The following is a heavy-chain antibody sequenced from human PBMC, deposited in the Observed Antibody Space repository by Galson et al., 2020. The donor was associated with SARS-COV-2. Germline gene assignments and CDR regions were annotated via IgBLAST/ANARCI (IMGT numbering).Heavy chain of an antibody. CDR1: GFTFSSYS. J-gene: IGHJ4*02. CDR2: ITGSSRYM. Sequence: NSGGSLRLSCAASGFTFSSYSMNWFRQAPGKGLEWVSSITGSSRYMYYADPVKGRFTISRDNAKNSLYLQIDSLRADDTAVYYCARDKGIMFISEYFVYWGQGTLVAVSS. D-gene: IGHD2-21*01. CDR3: ARDKGIMFISEYFVY. V-gene: IGHV3-21*01.